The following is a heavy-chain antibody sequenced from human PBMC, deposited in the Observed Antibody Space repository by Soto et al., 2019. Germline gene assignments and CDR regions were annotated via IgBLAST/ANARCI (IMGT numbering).Heavy chain of an antibody. CDR2: ISYDGSNK. CDR1: GLSFNNYA. D-gene: IGHD2-2*01. J-gene: IGHJ4*02. CDR3: AREQYQLLLSTFDY. Sequence: GGLRVSRAPAGLSFNNYATFWVGPAPGKGLEWVAVISYDGSNKYYADSVKGRFTISRDNSKNTLYLQMNSLRAEDTAVYYSAREQYQLLLSTFDYWGQGTLVTLSS. V-gene: IGHV3-30-3*01.